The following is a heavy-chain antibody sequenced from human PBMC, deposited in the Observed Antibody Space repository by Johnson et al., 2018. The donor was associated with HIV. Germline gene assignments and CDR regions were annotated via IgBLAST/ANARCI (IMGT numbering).Heavy chain of an antibody. Sequence: QVQLVESGGRVVQPGRSLRLSCAASGFTFNSYGMHWVRQAPGGLEWVAFISYDGSNKHYAHSVKGRYSISRDNTKDTLSLQMNSLRVEDTAVYYCARGDWLTVVTSPDAFDIWGQGTMVTVSS. D-gene: IGHD4-23*01. V-gene: IGHV3-30*03. J-gene: IGHJ3*02. CDR3: ARGDWLTVVTSPDAFDI. CDR1: GFTFNSYG. CDR2: ISYDGSNK.